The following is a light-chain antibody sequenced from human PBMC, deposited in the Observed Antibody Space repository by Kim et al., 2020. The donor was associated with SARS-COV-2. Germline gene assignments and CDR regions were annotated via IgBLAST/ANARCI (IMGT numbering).Light chain of an antibody. CDR2: GKN. V-gene: IGLV3-19*01. CDR3: NSRDSSGNHLWV. Sequence: GQTVRIKCQGDSLRSDYASWYQQKPGQAPVLVIYGKNNRPSGIPDRFSGSSSGNTASLTITGAQAEDEADYYCNSRDSSGNHLWVFGGGTQLTVL. CDR1: SLRSDY. J-gene: IGLJ3*02.